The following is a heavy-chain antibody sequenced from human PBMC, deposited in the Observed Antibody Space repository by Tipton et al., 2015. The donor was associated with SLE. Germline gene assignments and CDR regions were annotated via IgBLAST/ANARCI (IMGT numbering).Heavy chain of an antibody. Sequence: SLRLSCAASGFTFSSYWVSWVRQAPGKGLEWVAYIKEDGSEKYYVDSVKGRFTISRDNANNSLYLQMNSLSAEDTAVYYCARALDSSGLYYYFDYWGQGTLVAVSS. J-gene: IGHJ4*02. V-gene: IGHV3-7*04. D-gene: IGHD3-22*01. CDR1: GFTFSSYW. CDR3: ARALDSSGLYYYFDY. CDR2: IKEDGSEK.